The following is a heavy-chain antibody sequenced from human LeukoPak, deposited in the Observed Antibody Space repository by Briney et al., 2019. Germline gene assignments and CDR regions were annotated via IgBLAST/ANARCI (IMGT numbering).Heavy chain of an antibody. CDR1: GFTFSSYA. CDR3: AKEYCSGGSCHGYFDY. Sequence: GGSLRLSCAASGFTFSSYAMSWVRQAPGKGLEWVSGISGSGGSTYYADSVKGRFTISRDNSKNTLYLQMNSLRAEDTAVYYCAKEYCSGGSCHGYFDYWGQGALVTVSS. CDR2: ISGSGGST. D-gene: IGHD2-15*01. J-gene: IGHJ4*02. V-gene: IGHV3-23*01.